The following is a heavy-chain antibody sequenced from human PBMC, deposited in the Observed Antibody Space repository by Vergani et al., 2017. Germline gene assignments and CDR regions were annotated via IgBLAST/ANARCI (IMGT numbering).Heavy chain of an antibody. CDR1: DASDSRYF. Sequence: QVQLQQWGAGLLKPSETLSLTCGVHDASDSRYFWNWIRQSPGKGLEWMGEINHSGSAVYNPSLKSRLTVSLDKSKNQIFLKVKSVTTADSAVYYCARCLVGDSYRFDSWGQGTPVTVSP. CDR3: ARCLVGDSYRFDS. V-gene: IGHV4-34*02. J-gene: IGHJ4*02. D-gene: IGHD3-16*02. CDR2: INHSGSA.